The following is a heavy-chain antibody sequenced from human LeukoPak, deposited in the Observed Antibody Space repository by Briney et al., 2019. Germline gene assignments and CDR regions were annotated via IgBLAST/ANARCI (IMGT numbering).Heavy chain of an antibody. CDR1: GFTFSSYA. D-gene: IGHD5-18*01. CDR3: AKTKGYSYGYYFDY. V-gene: IGHV3-30*18. Sequence: GGSLRLSCAASGFTFSSYAMHWVRQSLGKGLEWVAVMSYDGFNKYYADSVKGRFTISRDNSKNTLYLQMNILRAEDTAVHYCAKTKGYSYGYYFDYWGQGTLVTVSS. J-gene: IGHJ4*02. CDR2: MSYDGFNK.